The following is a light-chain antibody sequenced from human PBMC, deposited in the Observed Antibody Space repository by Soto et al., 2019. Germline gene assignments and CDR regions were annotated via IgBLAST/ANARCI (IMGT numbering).Light chain of an antibody. J-gene: IGLJ2*01. V-gene: IGLV1-44*01. Sequence: QSVLTQPPSASGTPGQRVTISCSGSSSNIGRNTVNWYQQLPGTAPKLLIYSNNQPPSGVPDRSSGSKSGTSASLAISGLQSEDEADYYCASWDDSLNGVVFGGGTKLTVL. CDR2: SNN. CDR3: ASWDDSLNGVV. CDR1: SSNIGRNT.